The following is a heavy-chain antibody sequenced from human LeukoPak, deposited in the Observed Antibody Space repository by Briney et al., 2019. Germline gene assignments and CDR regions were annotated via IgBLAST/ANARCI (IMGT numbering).Heavy chain of an antibody. CDR1: GGSFSGYY. Sequence: SETLSLTCAVYGGSFSGYYWSWLRQPPGKGLEWIGEINHSGSTNYNPSLKSRVTISVDTSKNQFSLKLSSVTAADTAVYYCARGVSSGWYARRAYYFDYWGQGTLVTVSS. CDR3: ARGVSSGWYARRAYYFDY. CDR2: INHSGST. V-gene: IGHV4-34*01. J-gene: IGHJ4*02. D-gene: IGHD6-19*01.